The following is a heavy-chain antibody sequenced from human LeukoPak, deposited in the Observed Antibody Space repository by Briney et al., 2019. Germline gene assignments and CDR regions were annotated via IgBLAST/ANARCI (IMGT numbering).Heavy chain of an antibody. CDR2: MYYSGST. J-gene: IGHJ5*02. Sequence: PSETLSLTCTVSGGSISSGGFHWSWIRQYPGKGLEWIGTMYYSGSTYYNPSLRSRVNILVDASKNQFSLKLSSVTAADTAVYYCGRGSYVVLWVDPWGQGTLVTVSS. V-gene: IGHV4-31*03. CDR3: GRGSYVVLWVDP. D-gene: IGHD3-16*01. CDR1: GGSISSGGFH.